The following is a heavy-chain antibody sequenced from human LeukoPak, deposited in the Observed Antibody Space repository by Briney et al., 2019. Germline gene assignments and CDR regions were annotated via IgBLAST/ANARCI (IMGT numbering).Heavy chain of an antibody. Sequence: SETLSLTCTVSGGSISSYYWSWIGQPPGKGLEWIGYIYYSGSTNYNPSLKSRVTISVDTSKNQFSLKLSSVTAADTAVYYCARGAGTRILTGYYYWGQGTLVTVSS. V-gene: IGHV4-59*01. CDR2: IYYSGST. CDR3: ARGAGTRILTGYYY. CDR1: GGSISSYY. D-gene: IGHD3-9*01. J-gene: IGHJ4*02.